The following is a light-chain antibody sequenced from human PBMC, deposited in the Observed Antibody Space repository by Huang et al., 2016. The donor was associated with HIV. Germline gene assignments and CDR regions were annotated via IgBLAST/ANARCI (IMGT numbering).Light chain of an antibody. J-gene: IGKJ1*01. CDR1: QSVTTW. Sequence: DIQMTQSPSTLSASVGDRVTITCRASQSVTTWLAWYQQKPGRAPKLLIYQASNLESGVPSRFSGSGSGTEFTLTISSLQPDDFATYYCQQYKRLWTFGQGTKVEIK. CDR2: QAS. V-gene: IGKV1-5*03. CDR3: QQYKRLWT.